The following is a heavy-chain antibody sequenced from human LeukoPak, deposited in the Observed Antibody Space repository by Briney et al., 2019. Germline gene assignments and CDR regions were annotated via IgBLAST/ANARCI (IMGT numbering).Heavy chain of an antibody. J-gene: IGHJ4*02. V-gene: IGHV1-46*01. CDR2: INATDGST. CDR3: ARSRVQRHDAAYDY. D-gene: IGHD2-2*01. CDR1: VDTFTSYY. Sequence: ASVRVSCKASVDTFTSYYLTWVRQAPGHGLVRRGIINATDGSTSNAQKFHGRVTMTRDTSTSTVYMELSSLRFEDTDVFYCARSRVQRHDAAYDYWGQGTLVTVSS.